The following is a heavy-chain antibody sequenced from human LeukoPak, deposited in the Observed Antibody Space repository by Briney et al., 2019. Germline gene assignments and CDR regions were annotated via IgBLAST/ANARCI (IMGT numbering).Heavy chain of an antibody. D-gene: IGHD5-18*01. CDR2: ISYDGSNK. V-gene: IGHV3-30*03. CDR3: ASGTYGTWIQRHDAFYI. J-gene: IGHJ3*02. CDR1: GFTFSSYG. Sequence: GGSLRLSCAASGFTFSSYGMHWVRQAPGKGLEWVAVISYDGSNKYYADSVKGRFTISRDNSKNTLYLQMNSLRAEDTAVYYCASGTYGTWIQRHDAFYIWGQGTMVTVSS.